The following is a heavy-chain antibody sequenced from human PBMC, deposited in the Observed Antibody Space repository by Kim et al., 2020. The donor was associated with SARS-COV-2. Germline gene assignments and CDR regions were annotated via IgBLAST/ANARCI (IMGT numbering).Heavy chain of an antibody. Sequence: KSRVTISVDTSKNQFSLKMRSVTAADTAVYYCARHSADDYVDYYYYYAMDVWGQGTTVTVSS. V-gene: IGHV4-39*01. D-gene: IGHD4-17*01. CDR3: ARHSADDYVDYYYYYAMDV. J-gene: IGHJ6*02.